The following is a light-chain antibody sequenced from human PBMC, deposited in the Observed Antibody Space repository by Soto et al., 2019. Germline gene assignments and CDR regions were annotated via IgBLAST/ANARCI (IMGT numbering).Light chain of an antibody. CDR1: QGISSY. V-gene: IGKV1-8*01. J-gene: IGKJ4*01. CDR2: AAS. Sequence: AIRMTQSPSSLSASTGDRVTITCRASQGISSYLAWYQQKPGKAPKLLIYAASTLQSVVPSRFSGSGSGTDFTLTISCLQSEDFATYYCQQDYSYPVTFGGGTKVDIK. CDR3: QQDYSYPVT.